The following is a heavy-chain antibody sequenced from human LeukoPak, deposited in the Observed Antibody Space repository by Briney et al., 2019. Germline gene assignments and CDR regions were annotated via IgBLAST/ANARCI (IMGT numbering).Heavy chain of an antibody. V-gene: IGHV3-23*01. CDR2: TDNSGAVT. CDR1: GFTFSSYA. Sequence: GGSLRLSCAASGFTFSSYAVSWVRQAPGKGLEWVSATDNSGAVTYYADSVKGRFTISRDNSKNTLYLQMSSLRVEDTAIYYCAIVATVTANFNYWGQGTLLTVSS. J-gene: IGHJ4*02. D-gene: IGHD5-24*01. CDR3: AIVATVTANFNY.